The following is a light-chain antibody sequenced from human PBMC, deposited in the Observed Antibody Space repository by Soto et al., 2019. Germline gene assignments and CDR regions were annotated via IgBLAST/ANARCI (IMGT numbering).Light chain of an antibody. J-gene: IGKJ1*01. CDR1: ESISGW. CDR2: DVS. Sequence: DIQMTQLPCTLPASVGATITIICRASESISGWLDWYQQKPGKAPKLLIHDVSELRRGVPSRFRGGGSGTEFILPIRSLQPEDLATYFCQHYKRASPWTFGQGPNVEIK. V-gene: IGKV1-5*02. CDR3: QHYKRASPWT.